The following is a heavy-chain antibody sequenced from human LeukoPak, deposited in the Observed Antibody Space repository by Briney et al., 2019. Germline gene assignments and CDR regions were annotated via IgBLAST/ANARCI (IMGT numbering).Heavy chain of an antibody. D-gene: IGHD1-26*01. CDR3: ARTRYSGSYPTFDY. CDR2: ITRGSIYT. Sequence: GGSLRLSCAASGFTFSNYNMNWVRQTPGKGLEWVSSITRGSIYTFYADSVKGRFTISRDNAKNSLYLQMNSLRAEDTAVYYCARTRYSGSYPTFDYWGQGTLVTVSS. J-gene: IGHJ4*02. V-gene: IGHV3-21*01. CDR1: GFTFSNYN.